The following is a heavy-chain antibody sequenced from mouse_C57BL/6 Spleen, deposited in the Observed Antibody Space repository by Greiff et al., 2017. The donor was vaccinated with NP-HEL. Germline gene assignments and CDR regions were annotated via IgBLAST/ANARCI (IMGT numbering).Heavy chain of an antibody. V-gene: IGHV1-15*01. Sequence: VQLQQSGAELVRPGASVTLSCKASGYTFTDYEMHWVKQTPVHGLEWIGAIDPETGGTAYNQKFKGKAILTADKSSSTAYMELRSLTSEDSAVYYCTRTGSGYHYAMDYWGQGTSVTVSS. D-gene: IGHD3-2*02. CDR1: GYTFTDYE. J-gene: IGHJ4*01. CDR3: TRTGSGYHYAMDY. CDR2: IDPETGGT.